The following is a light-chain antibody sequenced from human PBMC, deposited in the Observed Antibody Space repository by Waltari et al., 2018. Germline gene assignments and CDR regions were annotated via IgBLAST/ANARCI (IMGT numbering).Light chain of an antibody. V-gene: IGKV3-11*01. CDR3: QQRTDRPPVT. CDR1: QSVSVY. CDR2: DAS. J-gene: IGKJ1*01. Sequence: EVVLTQSPATLSLSQGERAPLSCRASQSVSVYLAWYQQRPGQAPRLLIYDASDRATGVPARFSGSGSGTDFTLTISSLEPEDFAVYYCQQRTDRPPVTFGQGTRVEMK.